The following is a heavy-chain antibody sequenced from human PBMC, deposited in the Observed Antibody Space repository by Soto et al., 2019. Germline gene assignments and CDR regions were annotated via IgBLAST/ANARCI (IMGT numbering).Heavy chain of an antibody. Sequence: GGSLRLSCAASGFTFSSYEMNWVRQAPGKGLEWVSYISSSGSTIYYADSVKGRFTISRDNGKNSLYLQMNSLRAEDTAVYYCARGLYSSSWYPWFDPWGQGTLVTVSS. CDR3: ARGLYSSSWYPWFDP. D-gene: IGHD6-13*01. CDR1: GFTFSSYE. CDR2: ISSSGSTI. J-gene: IGHJ5*02. V-gene: IGHV3-48*03.